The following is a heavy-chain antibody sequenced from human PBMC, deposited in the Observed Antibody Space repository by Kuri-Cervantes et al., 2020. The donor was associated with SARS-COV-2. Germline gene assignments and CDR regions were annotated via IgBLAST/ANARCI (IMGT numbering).Heavy chain of an antibody. CDR2: IYSGGST. D-gene: IGHD3-10*01. CDR3: ARDLGGSGVMDV. V-gene: IGHV3-53*04. CDR1: GFTVSSNY. J-gene: IGHJ6*02. Sequence: GESLKISCAASGFTVSSNYMSWVRQAPGKGLEWVSVIYSGGSTYYADSVKGRFTISRHNSKNTLYLQMNSLRAEDTAVYYCARDLGGSGVMDVWGQGTMVTVSS.